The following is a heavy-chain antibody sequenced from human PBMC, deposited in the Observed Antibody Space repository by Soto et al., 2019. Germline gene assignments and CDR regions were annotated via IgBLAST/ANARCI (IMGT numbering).Heavy chain of an antibody. Sequence: EVQLVESGGGLVQPGGSLRLSCAASGFTFSNYWMHWVRQAQGKGLVWVSRIHSVGSSTSYADSVKGRFTISRDNAKNTLYLQMNSLRAECTGVYYCVSHSGDIDLCGGGTLVTVSS. CDR3: VSHSGDIDL. J-gene: IGHJ2*01. V-gene: IGHV3-74*01. CDR2: IHSVGSST. CDR1: GFTFSNYW. D-gene: IGHD3-10*01.